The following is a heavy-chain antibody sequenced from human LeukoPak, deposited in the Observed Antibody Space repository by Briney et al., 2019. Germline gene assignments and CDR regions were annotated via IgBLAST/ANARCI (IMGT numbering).Heavy chain of an antibody. CDR2: IRNKPKSYTT. Sequence: PGGSLRLSCGASGFSFRDHYMDWVRQPPGKGLEWVGRIRNKPKSYTTDYAASVKGRFTISRDDSKNLLYLEMNSLKTEDTAVYYCGRVGDYFDNNGYSLDAVDAWGRGTMVTVSS. D-gene: IGHD3-22*01. CDR1: GFSFRDHY. CDR3: GRVGDYFDNNGYSLDAVDA. J-gene: IGHJ3*01. V-gene: IGHV3-72*01.